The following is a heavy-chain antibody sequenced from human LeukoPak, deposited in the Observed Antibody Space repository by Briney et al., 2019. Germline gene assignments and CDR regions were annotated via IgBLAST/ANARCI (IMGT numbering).Heavy chain of an antibody. Sequence: PGGSLRLSCAASGFTFSDYWMHWVRQAPGKGLEWVSRIYSDESSTYYADSVKGRFTISRDNAKNTLYLQMNSLRAEDMALYYCAKATTGVTSELAPAAFDIWGQGTMVIVSS. J-gene: IGHJ3*02. V-gene: IGHV3-74*01. CDR2: IYSDESST. CDR3: AKATTGVTSELAPAAFDI. CDR1: GFTFSDYW. D-gene: IGHD1-1*01.